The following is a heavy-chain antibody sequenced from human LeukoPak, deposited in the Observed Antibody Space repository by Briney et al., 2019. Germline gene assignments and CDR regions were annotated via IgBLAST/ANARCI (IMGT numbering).Heavy chain of an antibody. V-gene: IGHV3-30*04. CDR3: ARAEEWSIYDY. J-gene: IGHJ4*02. CDR1: GFTFSSYA. CDR2: ISYDGSNK. D-gene: IGHD3-3*01. Sequence: GRSLRLSCAASGFTFSSYAMHWVRQAPGKWLEWVAVISYDGSNKYYADSVKGRFTISRDNSKNTLYLQMNSLRAEDTAVYYCARAEEWSIYDYWGQGTLVTVSS.